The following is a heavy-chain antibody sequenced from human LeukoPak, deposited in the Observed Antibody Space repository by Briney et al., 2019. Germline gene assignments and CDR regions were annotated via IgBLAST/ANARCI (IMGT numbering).Heavy chain of an antibody. Sequence: PGGSLRLSCVASVFTFNTDDIHWVRQRPGKGLERVSTIGSAGDTYYSDSVTGRFTISREDAQNAVYLQMNSLRGGDTAVNFCARENVLAVAGTNYYYGMDLWGQGTTVAVS. CDR2: IGSAGDT. J-gene: IGHJ6*02. D-gene: IGHD6-19*01. CDR1: VFTFNTDD. V-gene: IGHV3-13*01. CDR3: ARENVLAVAGTNYYYGMDL.